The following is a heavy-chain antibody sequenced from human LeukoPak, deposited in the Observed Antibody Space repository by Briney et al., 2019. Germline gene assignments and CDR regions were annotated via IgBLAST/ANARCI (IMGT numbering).Heavy chain of an antibody. V-gene: IGHV1-58*01. Sequence: SVKVSCKASGFTFTSSAVQWVRQARGQRLEWIGWIVVGSGNTNYAQKFQERVTITRDMSTSTAYMELSSLRSEDTAVYYCAAGVVVAAPYYYGMDVWGKGTTATVSS. CDR2: IVVGSGNT. CDR3: AAGVVVAAPYYYGMDV. CDR1: GFTFTSSA. D-gene: IGHD2-15*01. J-gene: IGHJ6*04.